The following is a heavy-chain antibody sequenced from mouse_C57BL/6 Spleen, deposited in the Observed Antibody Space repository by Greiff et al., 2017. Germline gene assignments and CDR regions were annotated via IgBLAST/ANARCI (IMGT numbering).Heavy chain of an antibody. Sequence: QVQLQQPGAELVKPGESVKLTCTASGYTFTSYWMQRVKQRPGQGIVWLGEFVPSDSYTNYNQYFKGKVTFTVDTSSSTAYMQLSSLTSEDSAVYYCARPSSSYWYFDVWGTGTTVTVSS. D-gene: IGHD1-1*01. V-gene: IGHV1-50*01. CDR3: ARPSSSYWYFDV. J-gene: IGHJ1*03. CDR2: FVPSDSYT. CDR1: GYTFTSYW.